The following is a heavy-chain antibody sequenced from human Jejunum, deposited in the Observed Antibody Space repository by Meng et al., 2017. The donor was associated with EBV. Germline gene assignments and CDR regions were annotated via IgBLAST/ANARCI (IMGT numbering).Heavy chain of an antibody. V-gene: IGHV4-34*01. D-gene: IGHD5-12*01. Sequence: VLQQHGGAVLLRPSETLPLTCAVYGESFTDYSWGWIRQPPGKGPQWIGEIDQYGRANNNPSLKSRLTMSVDTSKNQFSLKLNSVTAADTAVYYCARLRVDPFDNWFDPWGQGILVTVSS. CDR3: ARLRVDPFDNWFDP. CDR2: IDQYGRA. J-gene: IGHJ5*02. CDR1: GESFTDYS.